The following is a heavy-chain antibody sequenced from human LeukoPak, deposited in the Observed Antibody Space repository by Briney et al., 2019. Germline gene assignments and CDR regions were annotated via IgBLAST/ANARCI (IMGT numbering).Heavy chain of an antibody. J-gene: IGHJ4*02. CDR2: IKQDGSEK. CDR3: ARGRWGHFDY. V-gene: IGHV3-7*01. Sequence: PGGSLRLSCAASGFTFSHYWMSWVRQAAGKGLEWVANIKQDGSEKYYVDSVKGRFTVSRDNAKNSLVLQMNSLRVEDTAVYYCARGRWGHFDYWGQGTLVTVSS. D-gene: IGHD3-16*01. CDR1: GFTFSHYW.